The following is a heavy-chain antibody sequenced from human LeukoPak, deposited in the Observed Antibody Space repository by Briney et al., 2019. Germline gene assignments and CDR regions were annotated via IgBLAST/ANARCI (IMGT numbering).Heavy chain of an antibody. J-gene: IGHJ4*02. CDR1: RHTLTDLT. Sequence: GASVKVSCKVSRHTLTDLTMHWVRQAPGKGREGMGGFDPGNGEIIYAQKFQGRVTMTEDASTDTAYVELSSLKSEDTAVYYCAAGGLYDLLPYWGQGTLVTVSS. CDR3: AAGGLYDLLPY. D-gene: IGHD3-3*01. V-gene: IGHV1-24*01. CDR2: FDPGNGEI.